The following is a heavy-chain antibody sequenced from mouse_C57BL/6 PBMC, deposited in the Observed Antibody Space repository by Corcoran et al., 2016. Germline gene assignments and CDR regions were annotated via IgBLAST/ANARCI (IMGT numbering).Heavy chain of an antibody. CDR2: IYPGSGST. D-gene: IGHD2-3*01. V-gene: IGHV1-55*01. J-gene: IGHJ1*03. CDR3: ARCDGYHWYFDV. CDR1: GYTFTSYW. Sequence: QVQLQQPGAELVKPGASVKMSCKASGYTFTSYWLTWVKQRPGQGLEWIGDIYPGSGSTNYNEKFKSKATLTVDTSSSTAYMQLSSLTSEDSAVYYCARCDGYHWYFDVWGTGTTVTVSS.